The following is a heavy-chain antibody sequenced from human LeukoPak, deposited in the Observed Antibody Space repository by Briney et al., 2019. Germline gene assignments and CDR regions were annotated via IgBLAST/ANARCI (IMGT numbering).Heavy chain of an antibody. J-gene: IGHJ4*02. V-gene: IGHV3-7*03. D-gene: IGHD4-23*01. CDR3: TGGNDY. Sequence: GGSLRLSCVASGFTFGTYWMTWVRQAPGMGLEWVANTKEDGSEKYYVDSVKGRFTISRDNAKNSLFLQMNSLRAEDTAVYYCTGGNDYWGQGTLVTVSS. CDR2: TKEDGSEK. CDR1: GFTFGTYW.